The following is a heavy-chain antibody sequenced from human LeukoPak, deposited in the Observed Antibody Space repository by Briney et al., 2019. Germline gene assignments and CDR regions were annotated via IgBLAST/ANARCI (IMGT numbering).Heavy chain of an antibody. V-gene: IGHV3-21*01. Sequence: GGSLRLSCAASGFTFSSYSMNWVRQAPGKGLEWVSSISSSSSYIYYADSVKGRFTISRDNAKNSLYLQMNSLRAEDTAVYYCARYYCSSTSCYTTYYMDVWGKGTTVTVSS. J-gene: IGHJ6*03. CDR2: ISSSSSYI. CDR1: GFTFSSYS. CDR3: ARYYCSSTSCYTTYYMDV. D-gene: IGHD2-2*02.